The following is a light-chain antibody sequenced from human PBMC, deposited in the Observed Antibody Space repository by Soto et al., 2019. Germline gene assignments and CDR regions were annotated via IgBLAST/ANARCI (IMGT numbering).Light chain of an antibody. CDR1: QSINSNY. CDR3: QQYGKLPFT. CDR2: SAS. J-gene: IGKJ4*01. Sequence: EIVLTQSPGTLSLSPGERATLSCRASQSINSNYFAWYQQKPGQAPRLLFYSASSRVTGIPGRFTASGSGTDFTLTISRLEPEDFAVYICQQYGKLPFTFGGGTKVESK. V-gene: IGKV3-20*01.